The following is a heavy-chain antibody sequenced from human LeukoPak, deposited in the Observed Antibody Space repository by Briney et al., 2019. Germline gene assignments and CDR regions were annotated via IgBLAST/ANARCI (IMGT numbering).Heavy chain of an antibody. CDR3: ARDPHIAARPLYYFDY. J-gene: IGHJ4*02. D-gene: IGHD6-6*01. CDR1: GFTFSSYG. V-gene: IGHV3-33*01. CDR2: IWYDGSNK. Sequence: GGPLRLSCAASGFTFSSYGMHWVGQAPGKGPECVAVIWYDGSNKYYADSVKGRFTISRDNSKNTLYLQMNSLRAEDTAVYYCARDPHIAARPLYYFDYWGQGTLVTVSS.